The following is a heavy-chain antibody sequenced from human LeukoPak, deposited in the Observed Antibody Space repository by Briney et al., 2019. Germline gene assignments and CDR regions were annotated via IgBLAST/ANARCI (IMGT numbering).Heavy chain of an antibody. CDR3: ARARGGDILTGYYVY. J-gene: IGHJ4*02. Sequence: GGSLRLSCAASGFTFSSYWMSWVRQAPGKGLEWVANIKQDGSEKYYVDSVKGRFTISRDNAKNSLYLQMNSLRAEDTAVYYCARARGGDILTGYYVYWGQGTLVTVSS. D-gene: IGHD3-9*01. CDR1: GFTFSSYW. CDR2: IKQDGSEK. V-gene: IGHV3-7*01.